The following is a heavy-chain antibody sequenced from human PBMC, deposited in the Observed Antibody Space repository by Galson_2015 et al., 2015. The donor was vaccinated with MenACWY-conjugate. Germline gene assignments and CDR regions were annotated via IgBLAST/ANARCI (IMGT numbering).Heavy chain of an antibody. D-gene: IGHD5-18*01. CDR1: GFTFAGYE. V-gene: IGHV3-48*03. J-gene: IGHJ6*03. CDR3: ARVGTWIHQYFYYMDV. CDR2: ISKSGSPI. Sequence: SLRLSCAASGFTFAGYELNWVRQAPGKGLEWLSYISKSGSPIYYADSVKGRFTISRDNIKKSLFLEINSLRAGDTGVYYCARVGTWIHQYFYYMDVWGKGTTVTVSS.